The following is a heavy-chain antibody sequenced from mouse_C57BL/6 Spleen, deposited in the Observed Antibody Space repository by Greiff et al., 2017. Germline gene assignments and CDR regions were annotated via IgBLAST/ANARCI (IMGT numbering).Heavy chain of an antibody. CDR1: GYAFSSYW. CDR2: IYPGDGDT. J-gene: IGHJ2*01. V-gene: IGHV1-80*01. Sequence: QVQLKQSGAELVKPGASVKISCKASGYAFSSYWMNWVKQRPGKGLEWIGQIYPGDGDTNYNGKFKGKVTLTADKSSSTAYMQLSSLTSEDSAVYFCARQRDTTVGGDFDYWGQGTTLTVSS. CDR3: ARQRDTTVGGDFDY. D-gene: IGHD1-1*01.